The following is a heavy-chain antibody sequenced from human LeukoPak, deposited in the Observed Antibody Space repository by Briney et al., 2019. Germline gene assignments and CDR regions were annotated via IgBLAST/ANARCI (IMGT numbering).Heavy chain of an antibody. Sequence: SVKVSCKASGGTFSSYAISWVRHAPGQGLEWMGGIIPIFGTANYAQKFQSRVTITADESTSTAYMELSSLRSEDTAVYYCARGGSGWYVDYWGQGTLVTVSS. V-gene: IGHV1-69*13. D-gene: IGHD6-19*01. J-gene: IGHJ4*02. CDR1: GGTFSSYA. CDR2: IIPIFGTA. CDR3: ARGGSGWYVDY.